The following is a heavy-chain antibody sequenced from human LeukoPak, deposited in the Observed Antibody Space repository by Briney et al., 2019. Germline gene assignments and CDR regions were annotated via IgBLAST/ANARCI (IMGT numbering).Heavy chain of an antibody. J-gene: IGHJ4*02. CDR1: GGSFSGYY. Sequence: PSETLSLTCAVYGGSFSGYYWSWIRQPPGKGLEWIGEINHSGSTNYNPSLKSRVTISVDTSKNQFSLKLNSVTAADTAVYYCARRNDSSGYYPKTKYYFDYWGQGTLITVSS. CDR2: INHSGST. CDR3: ARRNDSSGYYPKTKYYFDY. V-gene: IGHV4-34*01. D-gene: IGHD3-22*01.